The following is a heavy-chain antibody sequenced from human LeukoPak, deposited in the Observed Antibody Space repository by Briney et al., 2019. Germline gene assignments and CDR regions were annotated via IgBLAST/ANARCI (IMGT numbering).Heavy chain of an antibody. Sequence: GGSLRLPCAASGFTFSSYSMNWVRQAPGKGLEWVAVIAIDGINKFYADSVKGRVSLSRDNSKNTVYLQMSSLRVADTGVYYCGRGFSNWSLDYWGQGTLITV. CDR3: GRGFSNWSLDY. D-gene: IGHD6-13*01. CDR1: GFTFSSYS. CDR2: IAIDGINK. J-gene: IGHJ4*02. V-gene: IGHV3-30*03.